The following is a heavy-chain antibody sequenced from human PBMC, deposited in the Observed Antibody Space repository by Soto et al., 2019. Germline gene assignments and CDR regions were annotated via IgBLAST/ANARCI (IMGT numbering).Heavy chain of an antibody. CDR3: AKKYYDYVWGVGD. D-gene: IGHD3-16*01. Sequence: QVQLVESGGGVVQPGRSLRLSCAASGFTFRSYGMHWVRQAPGKGLEWVAVISYDGNNKYYADSVKGRFTISRDNSKNRLYLQMNSLGPEDTAVYYCAKKYYDYVWGVGDWGQGTLVTVSS. J-gene: IGHJ4*02. V-gene: IGHV3-30*18. CDR1: GFTFRSYG. CDR2: ISYDGNNK.